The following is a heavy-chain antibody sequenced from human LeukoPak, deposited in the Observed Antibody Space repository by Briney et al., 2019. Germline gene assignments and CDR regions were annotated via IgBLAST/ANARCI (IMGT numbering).Heavy chain of an antibody. D-gene: IGHD4-17*01. Sequence: ASVKVSCKASADTFINFAISWVRQAPGQGLEWMGRIIPLFDTTDYAQKFQGRLTIIADHPTGTAYMGLSRLTSDDTAVYYCASPNDYGDHDLDAFDIWGQGTMVTVSS. CDR2: IIPLFDTT. J-gene: IGHJ3*02. CDR1: ADTFINFA. CDR3: ASPNDYGDHDLDAFDI. V-gene: IGHV1-69*13.